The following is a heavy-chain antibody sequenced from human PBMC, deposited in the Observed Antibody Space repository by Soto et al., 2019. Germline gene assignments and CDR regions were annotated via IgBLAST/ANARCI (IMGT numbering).Heavy chain of an antibody. J-gene: IGHJ4*02. CDR1: GFTCSTSV. CDR2: ISNDGDEK. V-gene: IGHV3-30*18. Sequence: QVQLVESGGGVVQPGRSLRLSCVASGFTCSTSVMHWVRQPPGKGLEWVALISNDGDEKYYGDSVEGRFSISRDNSKNTLYLQMSSLRAEDTAVYFCAKARVRIAGADSFDHWGQGTLVTVSS. CDR3: AKARVRIAGADSFDH. D-gene: IGHD1-26*01.